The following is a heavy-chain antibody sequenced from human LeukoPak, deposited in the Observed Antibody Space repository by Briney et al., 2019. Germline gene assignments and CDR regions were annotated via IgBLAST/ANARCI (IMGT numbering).Heavy chain of an antibody. CDR1: GFTFNSYA. V-gene: IGHV3-23*01. CDR2: ISSGGSDT. Sequence: GGSLRLSCAVSGFTFNSYAMSWVRQAPGKGPEWVSGISSGGSDTFYADSVKGRFTILRDTSKNTLYLQMNSLRADDTALYYCAKGHHYGSGSYWVWGQGTLVTVSS. D-gene: IGHD3-10*01. J-gene: IGHJ4*02. CDR3: AKGHHYGSGSYWV.